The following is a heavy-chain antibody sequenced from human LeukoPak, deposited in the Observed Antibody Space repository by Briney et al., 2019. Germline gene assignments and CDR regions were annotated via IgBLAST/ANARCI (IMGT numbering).Heavy chain of an antibody. CDR1: GYTFTGYY. D-gene: IGHD3-10*01. CDR3: SRDLLMYYSGSGEST. V-gene: IGHV1-2*02. J-gene: IGHJ5*02. Sequence: ASVKVSCKASGYTFTGYYIHWVRQAPGQGPELMGWINPHSGATNYAQKFQGRVTMTSDTSISTAFMELSSLRSDDTAMYYCSRDLLMYYSGSGESTWGQGTQVTASS. CDR2: INPHSGAT.